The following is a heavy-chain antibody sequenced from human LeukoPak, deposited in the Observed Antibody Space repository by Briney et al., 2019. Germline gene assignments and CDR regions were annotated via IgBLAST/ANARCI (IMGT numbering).Heavy chain of an antibody. CDR3: ARYYDVLTVPSTPRFDY. Sequence: GGSLRLSCAASGFTFSSYSMNWVRQAPGKGLEWVSSISSSSSYIYYADSVKGRFTISRDNAKNSLYLQMNSLRAEDTAVYYCARYYDVLTVPSTPRFDYWGQGTLVTVSS. CDR1: GFTFSSYS. V-gene: IGHV3-21*01. J-gene: IGHJ4*02. CDR2: ISSSSSYI. D-gene: IGHD3-9*01.